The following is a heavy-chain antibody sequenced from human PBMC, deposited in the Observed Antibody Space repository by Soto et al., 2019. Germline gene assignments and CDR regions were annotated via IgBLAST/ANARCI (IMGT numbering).Heavy chain of an antibody. J-gene: IGHJ6*02. CDR2: VSSSGST. D-gene: IGHD4-4*01. CDR1: GDSISTYY. V-gene: IGHV4-59*01. Sequence: PSETLSLTCVVSGDSISTYYWRWIRQPPGKGLEWIGDVSSSGSTNYNPSLKSRLIVSLDTSKSQLSLKLNSVTAADPAVYYCARRCKIGEVITHGMDVCSRGYTVTVS. CDR3: ARRCKIGEVITHGMDV.